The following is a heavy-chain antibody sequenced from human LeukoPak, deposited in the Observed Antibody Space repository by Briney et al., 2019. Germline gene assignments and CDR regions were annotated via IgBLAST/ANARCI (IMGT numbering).Heavy chain of an antibody. CDR3: AKDNSYSSGWYVY. Sequence: GGSLRLSCAASGFTFSSYAMSWVRQAPGKGLEWVSAISGSGGSTYYADSVKGQFTISRDNSKNTLYLQMNSLRVEDTAVYYCAKDNSYSSGWYVYWGQGTLVTVSS. D-gene: IGHD6-19*01. J-gene: IGHJ4*02. CDR2: ISGSGGST. CDR1: GFTFSSYA. V-gene: IGHV3-23*01.